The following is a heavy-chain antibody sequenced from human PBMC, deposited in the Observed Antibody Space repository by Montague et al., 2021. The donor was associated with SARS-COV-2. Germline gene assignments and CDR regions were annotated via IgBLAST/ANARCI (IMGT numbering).Heavy chain of an antibody. J-gene: IGHJ4*02. CDR1: GFTFGSYA. CDR2: ISSDGGSR. V-gene: IGHV3-30*04. D-gene: IGHD5-12*01. Sequence: SLRLSCPVSGFTFGSYAMHWVRQAPGKGLQWVSVISSDGGSRRFADSVKGRFTISRDHSKNTLYLQMNSLRAEDTAVYYCARDGPTRVYYFDYWGQGTLVSISS. CDR3: ARDGPTRVYYFDY.